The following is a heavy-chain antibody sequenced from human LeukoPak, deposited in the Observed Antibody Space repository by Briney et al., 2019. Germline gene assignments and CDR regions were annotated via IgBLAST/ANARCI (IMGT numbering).Heavy chain of an antibody. Sequence: GGSLRLSCAASGFTVSNNYMSWVRQPPGKGLEWVSLIYSAGRTFYADSVKGRFTISRDNSKNTLYLQMNSLRAEDTAIYCCAGGHEALGYWGQGTLVAVSS. CDR3: AGGHEALGY. CDR1: GFTVSNNY. D-gene: IGHD3-10*01. V-gene: IGHV3-53*01. CDR2: IYSAGRT. J-gene: IGHJ4*02.